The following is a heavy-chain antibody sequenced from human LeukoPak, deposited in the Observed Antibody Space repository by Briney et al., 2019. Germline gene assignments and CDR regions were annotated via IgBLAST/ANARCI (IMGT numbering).Heavy chain of an antibody. Sequence: SETLSLTCAVYGGSFSGYYWSWIRRPPGKGLEWIGEINHSGSTNYNPSLKSRVTISVDTSKNQFSLKLSSVTAADTAVYYCASPSRGDGYSLAFDYWGQGTLVTVSS. D-gene: IGHD5-24*01. CDR2: INHSGST. CDR1: GGSFSGYY. J-gene: IGHJ4*02. CDR3: ASPSRGDGYSLAFDY. V-gene: IGHV4-34*01.